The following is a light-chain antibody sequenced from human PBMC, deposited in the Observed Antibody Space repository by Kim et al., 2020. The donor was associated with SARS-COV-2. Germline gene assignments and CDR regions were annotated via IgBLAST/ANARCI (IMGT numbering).Light chain of an antibody. J-gene: IGLJ1*01. CDR2: QDT. Sequence: ASPGQTASITCSGDKLGDRYACWYQQKPGQSPVLVIYQDTKRPSGIPERFSGSNSGNTATLTISGTQAMDEADYYCQAWDSSTYVFGTGTKVTVL. CDR1: KLGDRY. V-gene: IGLV3-1*01. CDR3: QAWDSSTYV.